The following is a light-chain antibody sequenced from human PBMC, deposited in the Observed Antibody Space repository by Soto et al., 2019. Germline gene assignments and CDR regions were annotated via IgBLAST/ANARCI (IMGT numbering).Light chain of an antibody. J-gene: IGKJ1*01. Sequence: EIVMTQSPATLSVSPGERDTLSCRASQSVSSNLAWYQQKPGQAPRLLIYGASTRATGIPARFSGSGSGTEFTLIFSSLQSEYFAVYYCQEYNTLPRPFAQETKADIK. V-gene: IGKV3-15*01. CDR3: QEYNTLPRP. CDR1: QSVSSN. CDR2: GAS.